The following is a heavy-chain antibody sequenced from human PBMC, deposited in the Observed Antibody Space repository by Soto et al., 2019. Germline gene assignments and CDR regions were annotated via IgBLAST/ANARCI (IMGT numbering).Heavy chain of an antibody. V-gene: IGHV4-31*03. CDR2: IFHTGNT. CDR1: GGSIRSGGYN. J-gene: IGHJ1*01. D-gene: IGHD7-27*01. CDR3: ARDVGKLITPAQ. Sequence: QVQLRESGPGLVKPSQTLSLTCTVSGGSIRSGGYNWSWIRQLLGKGLEWSGYIFHTGNTYYNPSLKSRVTISVDTSQNQFSLRLSSVTAADTALYYCARDVGKLITPAQWGQGVLVTVSS.